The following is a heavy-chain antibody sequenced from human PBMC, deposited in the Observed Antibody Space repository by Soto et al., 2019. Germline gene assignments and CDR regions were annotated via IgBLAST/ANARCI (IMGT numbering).Heavy chain of an antibody. CDR2: IYSGGST. V-gene: IGHV3-53*01. J-gene: IGHJ1*01. CDR3: ARDRVESGYPEYFQH. Sequence: ESHLVESGGGLVQTGGSLRLSCAASGFTVSSNYMSWVHQAPGKGLEWVSVIYSGGSTYYADSVKGRFTISRDNSKNTLYLQMNSLRAEDTAVYYCARDRVESGYPEYFQHWGQGTLVTVSS. D-gene: IGHD3-22*01. CDR1: GFTVSSNY.